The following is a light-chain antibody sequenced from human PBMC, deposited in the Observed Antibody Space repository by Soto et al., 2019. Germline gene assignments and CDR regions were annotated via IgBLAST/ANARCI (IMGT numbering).Light chain of an antibody. V-gene: IGKV1-5*01. Sequence: DIQLTQSPSTLSASVGERVTITCRASQTVNTWLAWYQHKPGKAPNLMIYDASSLKSGVPSRFSGSGSGTEFTLTISSLQPDDFATYYCQQYNSYPLKFGQGTKVDIK. CDR1: QTVNTW. CDR3: QQYNSYPLK. J-gene: IGKJ1*01. CDR2: DAS.